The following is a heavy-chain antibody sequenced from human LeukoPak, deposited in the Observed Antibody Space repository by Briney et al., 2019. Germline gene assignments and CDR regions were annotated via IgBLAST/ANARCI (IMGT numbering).Heavy chain of an antibody. V-gene: IGHV3-74*01. CDR1: GFTFTDYW. CDR3: AREGVGFWSGYYTF. Sequence: PGGSLRLSXAASGFTFTDYWMHWVRQAPGKGLVWVSRINSDGSSTSYADSVKGRFTISRDNAKKTVYLQMNSLRAEDTAVSYCAREGVGFWSGYYTFWGQGTLVTVSS. D-gene: IGHD3-3*01. J-gene: IGHJ4*02. CDR2: INSDGSST.